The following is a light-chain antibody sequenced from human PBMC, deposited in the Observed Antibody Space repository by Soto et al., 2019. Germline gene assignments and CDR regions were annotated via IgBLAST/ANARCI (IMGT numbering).Light chain of an antibody. Sequence: QSALTQPASVSGSPGQSITISCTGTSSDVGTYNYVSWYQQHPGKAPKLIIYDVSTRPSGVPDRFFGSKSGTSASLTIIGLQAEDEADYYCQSYDSSLSGSGVFGGGTKVTVL. V-gene: IGLV2-14*01. CDR3: QSYDSSLSGSGV. CDR2: DVS. CDR1: SSDVGTYNY. J-gene: IGLJ3*02.